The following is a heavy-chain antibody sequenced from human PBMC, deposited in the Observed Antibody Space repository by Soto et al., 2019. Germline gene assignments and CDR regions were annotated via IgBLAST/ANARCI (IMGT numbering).Heavy chain of an antibody. J-gene: IGHJ6*02. D-gene: IGHD1-26*01. V-gene: IGHV1-58*01. Sequence: ASVKVSCKASGFTFTSSAVQWVRQARGQRLEWIGWIVVGSGNTNYAQKFQERVTITRDTSTSTAYMELSSLRSEDTAVYYCAAAGEILRSYYYYGMDVWGQGTTVTVSS. CDR2: IVVGSGNT. CDR1: GFTFTSSA. CDR3: AAAGEILRSYYYYGMDV.